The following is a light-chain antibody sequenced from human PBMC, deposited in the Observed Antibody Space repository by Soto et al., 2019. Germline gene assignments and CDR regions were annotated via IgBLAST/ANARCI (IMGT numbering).Light chain of an antibody. V-gene: IGLV1-40*01. CDR2: GND. CDR3: QSYDSSLSGCLV. Sequence: QSVLTQPPSVSGAPGQRVTISCTGSSSNIGAGYDVHWYQQLPGTAPKLLIYGNDNRPSGVPDRFSGSKSGTSASLAITGLQADDEAHYYCQSYDSSLSGCLVFGGGTKLTVL. J-gene: IGLJ2*01. CDR1: SSNIGAGYD.